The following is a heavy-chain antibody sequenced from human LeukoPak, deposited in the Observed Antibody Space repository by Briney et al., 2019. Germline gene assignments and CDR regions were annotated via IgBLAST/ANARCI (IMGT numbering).Heavy chain of an antibody. CDR3: ARGNYCSSTSCYYYYYYYMDV. V-gene: IGHV6-1*01. Sequence: SQTLSLTCAISGDSVSSNSSAWNWIRQSPSRGLEWLGRTYYRSKWYNDYAVSVKSRITINPDTSKNQFSLQLNSVTPEDTAVYYCARGNYCSSTSCYYYYYYYMDVWGKGTTVTVSS. J-gene: IGHJ6*03. CDR2: TYYRSKWYN. D-gene: IGHD2-2*01. CDR1: GDSVSSNSSA.